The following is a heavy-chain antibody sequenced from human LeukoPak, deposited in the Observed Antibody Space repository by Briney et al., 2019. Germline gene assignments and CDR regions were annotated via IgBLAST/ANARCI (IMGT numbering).Heavy chain of an antibody. Sequence: GGSLRLSCTASGFTFSSYWMSWVRQAPGKGLEWVANIKQDGSEKDYVDSVKGRFTISRDNAKNSLHLQMNSLRAEDTAVYYCARYCGGDCYGMDVWGQGTTVTVSS. CDR3: ARYCGGDCYGMDV. CDR2: IKQDGSEK. V-gene: IGHV3-7*01. J-gene: IGHJ6*02. D-gene: IGHD2-21*01. CDR1: GFTFSSYW.